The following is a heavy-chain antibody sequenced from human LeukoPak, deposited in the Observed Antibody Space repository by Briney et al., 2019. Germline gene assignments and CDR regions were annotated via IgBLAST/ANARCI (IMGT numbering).Heavy chain of an antibody. V-gene: IGHV4-38-2*02. J-gene: IGHJ4*02. Sequence: PSETLSLTCSISGHSTTRGYYWAWFRQSPGKGQEWIATFFQSDKSFYNASLESRVIMSLDTSKSQFSLNLTSVTAADTAVYYCARVLPVPYLLDSWGQGTHVTVS. CDR1: GHSTTRGYY. D-gene: IGHD3-10*02. CDR2: FFQSDKS. CDR3: ARVLPVPYLLDS.